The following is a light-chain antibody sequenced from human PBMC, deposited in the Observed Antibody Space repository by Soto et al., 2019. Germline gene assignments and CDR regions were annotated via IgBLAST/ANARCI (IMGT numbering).Light chain of an antibody. Sequence: QSALTQPASVSGSPGQSITISCTGTSSDIGAYDYVSWYQQHPGGVPKLLIYDVSSRPSGVSSRFSGSKSGNTASLTISGLRADDESDYYCCSFADSSSRDDVFGGGTKLTVL. CDR3: CSFADSSSRDDV. CDR1: SSDIGAYDY. J-gene: IGLJ1*01. V-gene: IGLV2-14*03. CDR2: DVS.